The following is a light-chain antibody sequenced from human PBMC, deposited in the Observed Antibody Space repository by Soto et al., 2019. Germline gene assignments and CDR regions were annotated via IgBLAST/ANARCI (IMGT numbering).Light chain of an antibody. CDR3: QQYNNWPRT. Sequence: EIVMTQSPVILSVSPGERATLSCRASQSVSRNLAWYQQKPGQAPRLVIHGASTRVATIPARFSGSGSGTEFTLTISSLQSEDFAVYYCQQYNNWPRTFGQGTKVDVK. J-gene: IGKJ1*01. V-gene: IGKV3-15*01. CDR1: QSVSRN. CDR2: GAS.